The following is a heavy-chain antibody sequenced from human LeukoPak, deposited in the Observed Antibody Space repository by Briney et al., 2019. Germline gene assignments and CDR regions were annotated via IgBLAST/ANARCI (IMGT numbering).Heavy chain of an antibody. CDR3: ARDEKRQWLVDYYGMDV. CDR1: GFTFSSYW. CDR2: IKQDGREK. Sequence: GGSLRLSCAASGFTFSSYWMSWVRQAPGKGLEWVANIKQDGREKYYVDSVKGRFTISRDNAKNSLYLQMNSLRAEDTAVYYCARDEKRQWLVDYYGMDVWGQGTTVTVSS. V-gene: IGHV3-7*03. D-gene: IGHD6-19*01. J-gene: IGHJ6*02.